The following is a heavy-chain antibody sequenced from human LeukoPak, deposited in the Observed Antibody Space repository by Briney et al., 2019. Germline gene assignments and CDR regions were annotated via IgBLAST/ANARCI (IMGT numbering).Heavy chain of an antibody. J-gene: IGHJ4*02. D-gene: IGHD3-10*01. CDR1: GGSISSYY. CDR3: ARHRYYYGSGSYYSEFDY. Sequence: SETLSLTCTVSGGSISSYYWSWIRQPPGKGLEWIGYISYSGSTNYNPSLKSRVTISVDTSKNQFSLKLSSVTAADTAVYYCARHRYYYGSGSYYSEFDYWGQGTLVTVSS. CDR2: ISYSGST. V-gene: IGHV4-59*08.